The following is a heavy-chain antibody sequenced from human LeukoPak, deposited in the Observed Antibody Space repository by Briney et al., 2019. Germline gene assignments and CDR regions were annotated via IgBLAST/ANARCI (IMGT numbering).Heavy chain of an antibody. CDR2: INTDGRIT. J-gene: IGHJ4*02. D-gene: IGHD6-6*01. CDR1: GFTFSSYW. CDR3: ARVYAGSSTTYPYDY. V-gene: IGHV3-74*01. Sequence: GGSLRLSCAASGFTFSSYWMHWVRQAPGKGLVWVSRINTDGRITNYADSVKGRFTISRDNAKNTLFLQMNSLRAEDTAVYYCARVYAGSSTTYPYDYWGQRTLVTVSS.